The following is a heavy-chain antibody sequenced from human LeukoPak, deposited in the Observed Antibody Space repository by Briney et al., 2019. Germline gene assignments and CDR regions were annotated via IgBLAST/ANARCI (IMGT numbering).Heavy chain of an antibody. D-gene: IGHD3-22*01. CDR2: IHYSGST. CDR3: ARLPYSHYSDSSGYFDH. CDR1: GDPISSSYC. V-gene: IGHV4-39*01. Sequence: SETLSLTCTVSGDPISSSYCWGWIRQTPGKGLEWIGSIHYSGSTYYNPSLKSRVTISVDTSRNQFSLKLRSVTAADTAVYYCARLPYSHYSDSSGYFDHWGQGTLFTVSS. J-gene: IGHJ4*02.